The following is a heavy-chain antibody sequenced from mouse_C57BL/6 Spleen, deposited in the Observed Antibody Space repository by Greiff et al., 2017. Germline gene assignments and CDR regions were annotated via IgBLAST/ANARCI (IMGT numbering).Heavy chain of an antibody. D-gene: IGHD1-1*01. CDR3: TPITTVVAAGDY. V-gene: IGHV1-15*01. CDR2: IDPETGGT. J-gene: IGHJ2*01. CDR1: GYTFTDYE. Sequence: VQLQQSGAELVRPGASVTLSCKASGYTFTDYEMHWVKQTPVHGLEWIGAIDPETGGTAYNQKFKGKAILTADKSSSTAYMELRSLTSEDSAVYYCTPITTVVAAGDYWGQGTTLTVSS.